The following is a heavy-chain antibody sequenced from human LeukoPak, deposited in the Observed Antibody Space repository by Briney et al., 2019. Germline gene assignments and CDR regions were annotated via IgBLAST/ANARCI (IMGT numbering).Heavy chain of an antibody. Sequence: PGGSLRLSCAASGFTFSSYGMHWVRQAPGKGLEWVTFIRYDGSNKYQADSVKGRFTISRDNSKNTLYLQMNSLRVEDTGVYYCARDLGDWYSSGFDNWGQGSLVIVSS. V-gene: IGHV3-30*02. CDR3: ARDLGDWYSSGFDN. D-gene: IGHD3-10*01. J-gene: IGHJ4*02. CDR1: GFTFSSYG. CDR2: IRYDGSNK.